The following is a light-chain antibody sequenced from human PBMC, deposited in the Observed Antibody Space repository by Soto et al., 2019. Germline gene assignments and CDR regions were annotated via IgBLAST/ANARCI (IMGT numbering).Light chain of an antibody. CDR1: QRVITNY. V-gene: IGKV3-20*01. J-gene: IGKJ4*01. CDR2: AAS. CDR3: QQYGSSPVT. Sequence: EIVLTQSPGTLSLSPGERATLSCRASQRVITNYLAWYQQKPGQAPRLLIYAASSRATGIPERFSGRGSVTDFTLTITRLGPEDFAVYYCQQYGSSPVTFGGGTKVEI.